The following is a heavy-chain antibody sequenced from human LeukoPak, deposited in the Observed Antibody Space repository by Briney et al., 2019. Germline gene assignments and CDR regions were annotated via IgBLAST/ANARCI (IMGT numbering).Heavy chain of an antibody. CDR3: AKERRSSSWYFDY. J-gene: IGHJ4*02. V-gene: IGHV3-23*01. CDR1: GFTFSSYA. CDR2: ICDSGGCT. Sequence: GGSLRLSCAASGFTFSSYAMSWVRQAPGKGLEWVSAICDSGGCTFYADSVKGRFTISRDNSKNTLYLEMNSLRAEDTAVYYCAKERRSSSWYFDYWGQGALVTVSS. D-gene: IGHD6-13*01.